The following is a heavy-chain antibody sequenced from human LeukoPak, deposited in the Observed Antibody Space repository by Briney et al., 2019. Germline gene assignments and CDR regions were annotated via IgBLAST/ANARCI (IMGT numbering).Heavy chain of an antibody. CDR1: GGTFSSYA. J-gene: IGHJ6*02. Sequence: VASVKVSCKASGGTFSSYAISWVRQAPGQGLEWMGRIIPIFGIANYAQKFQGRVTITADKSTSTAYMELSSLRSEDTAVYYCAREDYGGLLYYYGMDVWGQGTTVTVSS. CDR2: IIPIFGIA. D-gene: IGHD4-23*01. V-gene: IGHV1-69*04. CDR3: AREDYGGLLYYYGMDV.